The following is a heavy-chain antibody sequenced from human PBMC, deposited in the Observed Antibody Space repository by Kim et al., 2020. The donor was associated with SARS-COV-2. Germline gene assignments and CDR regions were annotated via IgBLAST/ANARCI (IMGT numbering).Heavy chain of an antibody. V-gene: IGHV3-13*01. CDR2: IGTAGDT. CDR3: ARGAGWLKYNWFDP. J-gene: IGHJ5*02. Sequence: GGSLRLSCAASGFTFSSYDMHWVRQATGKGLEWVSAIGTAGDTYYPGSVKGRFTISRENAKNSLYLQMNSLRAGDTAVYYCARGAGWLKYNWFDPWGQGTLVTVSS. D-gene: IGHD6-19*01. CDR1: GFTFSSYD.